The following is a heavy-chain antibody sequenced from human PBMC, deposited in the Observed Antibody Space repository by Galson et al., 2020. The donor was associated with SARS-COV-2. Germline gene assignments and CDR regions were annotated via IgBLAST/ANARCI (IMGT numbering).Heavy chain of an antibody. J-gene: IGHJ4*02. D-gene: IGHD2-15*01. CDR2: IFYTGSS. CDR1: GGSISDSGYY. Sequence: SETLSLTCTVSGGSISDSGYYWAWIRQPPGKGLEWIGSIFYTGSSYYNPSLNSRVIISIDTSKNQFSLSLTSVTAADTAVYYCVTTSARYSLHFWGQGTLVTVSS. V-gene: IGHV4-39*01. CDR3: VTTSARYSLHF.